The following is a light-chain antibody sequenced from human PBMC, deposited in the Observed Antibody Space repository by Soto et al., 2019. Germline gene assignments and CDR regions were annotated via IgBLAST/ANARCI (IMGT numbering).Light chain of an antibody. J-gene: IGLJ1*01. CDR3: SSYTSSSTRV. CDR2: DVS. V-gene: IGLV2-14*01. Sequence: QSALTKPASVSGSPGQSINISCTGTSSDVGGYNYVSWYQQHPGKAPKLMIYDVSNRPSGVSNRFSGSKSGNTASLTISGLQAEDEADYYCSSYTSSSTRVFGTGTKLTVL. CDR1: SSDVGGYNY.